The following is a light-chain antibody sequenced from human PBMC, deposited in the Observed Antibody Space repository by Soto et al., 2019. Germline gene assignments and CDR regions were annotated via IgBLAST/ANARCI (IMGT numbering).Light chain of an antibody. J-gene: IGLJ1*01. CDR2: EDT. V-gene: IGLV2-23*01. Sequence: QSALTQPASVSGSPGQSITISCTGTSSDVGSYNYVSWYQQHPGQAPKLIIYEDTKRPSGVSDRFSGSTSDNTPSLTISGLQADDEADYYCCSYAGHSTYVFAAGTKVTV. CDR1: SSDVGSYNY. CDR3: CSYAGHSTYV.